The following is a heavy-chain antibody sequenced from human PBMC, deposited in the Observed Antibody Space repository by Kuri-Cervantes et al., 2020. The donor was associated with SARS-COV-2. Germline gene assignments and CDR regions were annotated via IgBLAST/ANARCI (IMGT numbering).Heavy chain of an antibody. Sequence: LSLTCSASGFTFCNYSMNWVRQAPGKGPEWVSSISSSSSYIYYADSVKGRFTISRDNAKNSLYLQMNSLRAEDTAVYYCARDFEAAAGIYYFDYWGQGTLVTVSS. CDR1: GFTFCNYS. D-gene: IGHD6-13*01. CDR3: ARDFEAAAGIYYFDY. V-gene: IGHV3-21*01. J-gene: IGHJ4*02. CDR2: ISSSSSYI.